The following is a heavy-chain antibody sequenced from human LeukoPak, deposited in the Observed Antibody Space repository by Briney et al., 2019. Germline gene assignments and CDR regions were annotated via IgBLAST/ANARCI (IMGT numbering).Heavy chain of an antibody. D-gene: IGHD3-22*01. CDR3: ATSRYDSSGYYGIIGY. J-gene: IGHJ4*02. CDR2: ISRSNIYK. V-gene: IGHV3-21*01. Sequence: GRSLRLSCAASGFTFSSYTMNWVRLAPGKGLEWVSSISRSNIYKYYADSVKGRFTISRDNAKNSLYLQMNSLSAEDTAVYYCATSRYDSSGYYGIIGYWGQGTLVTVSS. CDR1: GFTFSSYT.